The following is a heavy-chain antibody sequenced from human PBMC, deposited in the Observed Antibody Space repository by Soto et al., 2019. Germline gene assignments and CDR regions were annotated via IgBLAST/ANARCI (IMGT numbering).Heavy chain of an antibody. J-gene: IGHJ3*02. Sequence: SETLSLTCTVSGGSISSGDYYWSWIRQPPGKGLEWIGYIYYSGSTYYNPSLKSRVTISVDTSKNQFSLKLSSVTAADTAVYYCARDLPPSYDSSGYSVFDIWGQGTMVTVSS. CDR3: ARDLPPSYDSSGYSVFDI. CDR2: IYYSGST. D-gene: IGHD3-22*01. CDR1: GGSISSGDYY. V-gene: IGHV4-30-4*02.